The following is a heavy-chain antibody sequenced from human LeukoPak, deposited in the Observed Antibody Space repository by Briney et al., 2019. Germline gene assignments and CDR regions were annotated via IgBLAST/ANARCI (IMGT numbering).Heavy chain of an antibody. CDR2: MNPNSGNT. Sequence: ASVKVSCKASGYTFTSYDINWVRQATGQGLEWMGWMNPNSGNTGYAQKFQGRVTMTRNTSISTAYMELSSLRSEDTAVYYCARRTVTHYNWFDPWGQGTLVTVSS. CDR3: ARRTVTHYNWFDP. J-gene: IGHJ5*02. D-gene: IGHD4-17*01. V-gene: IGHV1-8*01. CDR1: GYTFTSYD.